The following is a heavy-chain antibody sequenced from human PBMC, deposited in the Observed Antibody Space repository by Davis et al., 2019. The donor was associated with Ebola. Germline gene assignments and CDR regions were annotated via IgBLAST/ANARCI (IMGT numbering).Heavy chain of an antibody. CDR3: ARERRPYIAAAGTDY. Sequence: ASVKVSCKASGYSFTSYGISWVRQAPGQGLEWMGWISAYNGNTNYAQKIQSRVTMTRDTSTSTVYMELSSLRSEDTAVYYCARERRPYIAAAGTDYWGQGTLVTVSS. CDR2: ISAYNGNT. D-gene: IGHD6-13*01. J-gene: IGHJ4*02. V-gene: IGHV1-18*01. CDR1: GYSFTSYG.